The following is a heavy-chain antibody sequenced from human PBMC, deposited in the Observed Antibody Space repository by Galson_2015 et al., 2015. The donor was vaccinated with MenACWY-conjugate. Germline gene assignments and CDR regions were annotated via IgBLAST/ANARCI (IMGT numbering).Heavy chain of an antibody. J-gene: IGHJ4*02. D-gene: IGHD6-13*01. CDR3: ARDSRVGAPGTELDY. CDR1: GFTLRTYW. Sequence: SLRLSCAGSGFTLRTYWMHWVRQAPGKGLVWVSRISTDGSSTSYADSVKGRFTISRDNAKNTLYLQMNSLRAEDTAVYYCARDSRVGAPGTELDYWGQGTLVTVSS. V-gene: IGHV3-74*01. CDR2: ISTDGSST.